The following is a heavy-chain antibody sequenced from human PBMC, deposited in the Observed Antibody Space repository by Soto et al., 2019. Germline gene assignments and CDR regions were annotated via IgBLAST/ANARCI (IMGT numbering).Heavy chain of an antibody. CDR2: IYYSGST. J-gene: IGHJ3*02. CDR1: GGSISSGGYY. Sequence: QVQLQESGPGLVKPSQTLSLTCTVSGGSISSGGYYWSWIRQHPGKGLEWIGYIYYSGSTYYNPSLKSRVTISVASSKNQFSLKLSSVTAADTAVYYCARAGTYGWDDAFDIWGQGTMVTVSS. D-gene: IGHD3-16*01. V-gene: IGHV4-31*03. CDR3: ARAGTYGWDDAFDI.